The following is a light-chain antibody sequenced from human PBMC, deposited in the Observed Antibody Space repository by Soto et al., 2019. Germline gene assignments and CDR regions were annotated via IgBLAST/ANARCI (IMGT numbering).Light chain of an antibody. V-gene: IGLV2-11*01. CDR2: EVS. CDR1: SSDVGGYDY. J-gene: IGLJ1*01. CDR3: CSYAGGSTSSYV. Sequence: QSVLTQPRSVSGSPGQSVAISCTGTSSDVGGYDYVSWFQQHPGKDPKLIIYEVSKRPSGLSNRFSGSKSGNTDSLTISGLQVEDEDDYDCCSYAGGSTSSYVFGTGTKVTVL.